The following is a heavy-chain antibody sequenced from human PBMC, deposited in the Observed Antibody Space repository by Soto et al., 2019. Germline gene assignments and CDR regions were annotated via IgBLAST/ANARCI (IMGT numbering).Heavy chain of an antibody. J-gene: IGHJ6*02. CDR2: IHYSGNT. V-gene: IGHV4-39*01. Sequence: ETLSLTCTVSGGSISSSTYYWGWIRQPPGKGLEWIGTIHYSGNTIYNPSLKSRVTIYIDTSRKQFSLKLNSVTAADTAVYYCARQGLRYYYYGMDVWGQGTTVTVSS. CDR3: ARQGLRYYYYGMDV. CDR1: GGSISSSTYY. D-gene: IGHD3-16*02.